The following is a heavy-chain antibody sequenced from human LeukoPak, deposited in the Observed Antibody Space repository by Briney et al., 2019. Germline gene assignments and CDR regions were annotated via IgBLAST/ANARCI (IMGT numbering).Heavy chain of an antibody. Sequence: SETLSLTCTVSGGSISSYYWSWIRQPPGKGLEWIGYIYYSGSTYYNPSLKSRVTISVDTSKNQFSLKLSSVTAADTAVYYCARGLLLYWYFDLWGRGTLVTVSS. V-gene: IGHV4-59*08. J-gene: IGHJ2*01. CDR3: ARGLLLYWYFDL. CDR2: IYYSGST. D-gene: IGHD2-15*01. CDR1: GGSISSYY.